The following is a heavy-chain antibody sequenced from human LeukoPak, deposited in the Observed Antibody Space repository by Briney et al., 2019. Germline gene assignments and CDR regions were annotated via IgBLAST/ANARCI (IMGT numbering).Heavy chain of an antibody. CDR2: ISPSGST. CDR3: ARFRNYDVLTGYYGPVWFDP. V-gene: IGHV4-34*01. D-gene: IGHD3-9*01. J-gene: IGHJ5*02. Sequence: PSETLSLTCAVSGVSFSSYYYSWIRQPPGKGLEWIGEISPSGSTNYKPPLKSRVTISIDTSKNQFSLNVSSVTAADTAVYYCARFRNYDVLTGYYGPVWFDPWGQGTLVTVSS. CDR1: GVSFSSYY.